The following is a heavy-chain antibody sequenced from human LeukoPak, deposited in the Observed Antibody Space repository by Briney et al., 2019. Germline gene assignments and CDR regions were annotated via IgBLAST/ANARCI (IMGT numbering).Heavy chain of an antibody. CDR1: GITFSTSD. CDR3: ARVSVRVGMDV. J-gene: IGHJ6*02. V-gene: IGHV3-13*01. CDR2: IGTAGDT. Sequence: GGSLRLSCEASGITFSTSDMHWVRQAPGKGLERVSVIGTAGDTYYADSVKGRFTISRENAKNSLYLQMNSLRAGDTAVYYCARVSVRVGMDVWGQGTTVTVSS. D-gene: IGHD3-16*02.